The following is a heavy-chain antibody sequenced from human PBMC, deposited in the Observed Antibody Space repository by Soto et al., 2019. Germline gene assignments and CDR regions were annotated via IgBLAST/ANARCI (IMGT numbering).Heavy chain of an antibody. Sequence: QVQLVESGGGVVQPGRSLRLSCAASGFTFNNYGMHWVRQAPCKGLEWVAVISNDGSDKYYADSVKGRLTISRDNSKNTVYLQMNSLRAEDTAVYYCAKDQGIAASHGIDWGQGTMVTVSS. CDR2: ISNDGSDK. D-gene: IGHD6-13*01. CDR1: GFTFNNYG. J-gene: IGHJ3*01. V-gene: IGHV3-30*18. CDR3: AKDQGIAASHGID.